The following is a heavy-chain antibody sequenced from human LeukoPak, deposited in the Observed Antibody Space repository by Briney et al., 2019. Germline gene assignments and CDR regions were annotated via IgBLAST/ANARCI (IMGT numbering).Heavy chain of an antibody. J-gene: IGHJ4*02. CDR1: GFTFSNYG. Sequence: GGSLRLSCAASGFTFSNYGMHWVRQAPGKGLEWVAFIRYDGTNKYYAESVKGRLTISRDNSKNTLYLQMNSLRTEDTAVYYCAKDKRSTIFGSFDYWGQGTLVTVSS. D-gene: IGHD3-3*01. CDR3: AKDKRSTIFGSFDY. CDR2: IRYDGTNK. V-gene: IGHV3-30*02.